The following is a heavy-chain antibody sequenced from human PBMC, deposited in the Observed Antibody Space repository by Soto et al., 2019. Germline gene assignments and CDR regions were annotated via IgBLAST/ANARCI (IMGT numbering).Heavy chain of an antibody. J-gene: IGHJ5*02. D-gene: IGHD3-9*01. CDR1: GFTFSSYA. V-gene: IGHV4-34*01. Sequence: GSLRLSCAASGFTFSSYAMSWVRQAPGKGLEWIGDIKHSGSTNYNPSLKNRVTISVDTSKNQFSLRLTSVTAADTAVYYCARGGLRYFDWHHWGQGTLVTVSS. CDR2: IKHSGST. CDR3: ARGGLRYFDWHH.